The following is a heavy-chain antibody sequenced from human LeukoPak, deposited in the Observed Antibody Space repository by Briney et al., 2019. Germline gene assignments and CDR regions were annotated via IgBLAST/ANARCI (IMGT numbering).Heavy chain of an antibody. V-gene: IGHV3-30-3*01. J-gene: IGHJ4*02. D-gene: IGHD3-16*01. CDR3: ARASPKRGEKRQVDY. Sequence: GGPLRLSCAASGFTFSSYAMHWVRQAPGKGLEWVAVISYDGSNKYYADSVKGRFTISRDNSKNTLYLQMNSLRAEDTAVYYCARASPKRGEKRQVDYWGQGTLVTVSS. CDR1: GFTFSSYA. CDR2: ISYDGSNK.